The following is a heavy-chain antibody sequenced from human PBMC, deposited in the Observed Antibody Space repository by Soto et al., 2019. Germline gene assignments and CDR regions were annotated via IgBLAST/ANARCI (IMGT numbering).Heavy chain of an antibody. D-gene: IGHD5-12*01. CDR3: ARATQRGYSGYFDS. Sequence: QVQLQESGPGLVKPSQTLSLSCTVSGGSLSSGGYYWSWIRQHPGKGLEWIGFIYYSGSTYYNPSMKSRVTISVDTAQNQFSLKLSSVTAADTAVYYCARATQRGYSGYFDSWGQGTLVTVSS. J-gene: IGHJ4*02. V-gene: IGHV4-31*03. CDR2: IYYSGST. CDR1: GGSLSSGGYY.